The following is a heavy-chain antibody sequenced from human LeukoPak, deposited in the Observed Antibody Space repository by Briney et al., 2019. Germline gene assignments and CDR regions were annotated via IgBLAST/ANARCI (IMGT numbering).Heavy chain of an antibody. D-gene: IGHD6-19*01. Sequence: SETLSLTCTVSGGSISSSSYYWGWIRQPPGKGLEWIGSIYYSGSTYYNPSLKSRVTISVDTSKNQFSLKLSSVTAADTAVHYCARVRSSGWYFSFYGMDVWGQGTTVTVSS. V-gene: IGHV4-39*07. CDR1: GGSISSSSYY. CDR3: ARVRSSGWYFSFYGMDV. CDR2: IYYSGST. J-gene: IGHJ6*02.